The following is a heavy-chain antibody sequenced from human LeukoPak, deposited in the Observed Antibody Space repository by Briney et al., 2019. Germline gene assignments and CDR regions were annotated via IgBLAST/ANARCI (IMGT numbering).Heavy chain of an antibody. CDR2: ISYDGSNK. V-gene: IGHV3-30-3*01. CDR1: GFTFSSYA. J-gene: IGHJ6*02. D-gene: IGHD6-19*01. Sequence: PGGSLRLSCAASGFTFSSYAMHWVRQAPGKGLEWVAVISYDGSNKYYADSVQGRFTISRDNSKNTLYLQLNSLRAEDTAVYYCARPYSSGWYSYYYGMDVWGQGTTVTVSS. CDR3: ARPYSSGWYSYYYGMDV.